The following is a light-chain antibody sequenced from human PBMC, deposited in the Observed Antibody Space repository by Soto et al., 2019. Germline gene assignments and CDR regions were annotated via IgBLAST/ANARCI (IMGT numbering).Light chain of an antibody. CDR2: EVS. V-gene: IGLV2-14*01. Sequence: SALTQPASVSGSPGQSITLSCTGTSSDVGGYNYVSWYQQYPGKAPKLMIYEVSNRPSGVSNRFSGSKSGNTASLTISGLQAEDEADYYCSSYTSSNTPVVFGGGTKVTVL. J-gene: IGLJ2*01. CDR1: SSDVGGYNY. CDR3: SSYTSSNTPVV.